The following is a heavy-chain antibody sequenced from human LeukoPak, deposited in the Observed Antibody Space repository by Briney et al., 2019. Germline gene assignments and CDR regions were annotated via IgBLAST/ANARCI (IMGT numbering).Heavy chain of an antibody. CDR2: ISGSGDII. V-gene: IGHV3-48*04. CDR1: GFTFSSYA. D-gene: IGHD6-13*01. Sequence: GGSLRLSCAASGFTFSSYAMSWVRQAPGKGLEWVSYISGSGDIIYYADSVKGRFTISRDNAKNSLYLQMDSLRAEDTAIYYCARDMTITGADDYWGQGTLVTVSS. J-gene: IGHJ4*02. CDR3: ARDMTITGADDY.